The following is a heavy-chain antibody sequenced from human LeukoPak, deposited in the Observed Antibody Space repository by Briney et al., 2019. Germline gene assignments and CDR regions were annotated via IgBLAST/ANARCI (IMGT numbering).Heavy chain of an antibody. D-gene: IGHD2-8*01. Sequence: GGSLRLSCAASGFTFSRHWTSWVRQAAGKGLEWVANVKEDGSVKYYVDSVKGRFTISRDNANNLLYLQMNSLRGEDTAVYYCAREDWCPGDNWGQGTLVTVSS. CDR2: VKEDGSVK. J-gene: IGHJ4*02. CDR3: AREDWCPGDN. V-gene: IGHV3-7*01. CDR1: GFTFSRHW.